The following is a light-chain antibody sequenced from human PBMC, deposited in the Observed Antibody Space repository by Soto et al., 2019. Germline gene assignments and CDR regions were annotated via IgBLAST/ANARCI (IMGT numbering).Light chain of an antibody. CDR2: GTS. CDR3: HHYGSSPRT. J-gene: IGKJ1*01. CDR1: QSFNNSY. V-gene: IGKV3-20*01. Sequence: EIVLTQSPGTLSLSPGERATLSCRASQSFNNSYLAWYQQRPGQAPRLLIYGTSSRAPGLPDRCSGSGSGTDFTLTISELEHEAFAVCCCHHYGSSPRTFGQGTKVEIK.